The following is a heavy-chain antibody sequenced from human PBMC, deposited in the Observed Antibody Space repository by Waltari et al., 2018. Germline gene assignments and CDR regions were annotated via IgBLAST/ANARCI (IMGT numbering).Heavy chain of an antibody. CDR2: VIPYRGIA. J-gene: IGHJ5*02. CDR1: GGTFSSYA. D-gene: IGHD1-1*01. V-gene: IGHV1-69*04. Sequence: QVQLVQSGAEVKKPGSSVKVSCKASGGTFSSYAISWVRQAPGQGLEWMGRVIPYRGIANCAQKVQCRVTITADKSTSTAYMGLRSLRSEDTAVYYCARDTTGWFDPWGQGTLVTVSS. CDR3: ARDTTGWFDP.